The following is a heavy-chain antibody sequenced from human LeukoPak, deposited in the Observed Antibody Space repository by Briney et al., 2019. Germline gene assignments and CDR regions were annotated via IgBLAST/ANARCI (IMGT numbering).Heavy chain of an antibody. CDR1: GFTFSSYE. CDR3: ARTGRVAGSPLDY. Sequence: PGGSLRLSCAASGFTFSSYEMNWVRQALGKGLEWVSYISSSGSTIYYADSVKGRFTISRDNAKNSLYLQMNSLRAEDTAVYYCARTGRVAGSPLDYWGQGTLVTVSS. D-gene: IGHD6-19*01. J-gene: IGHJ4*02. V-gene: IGHV3-48*03. CDR2: ISSSGSTI.